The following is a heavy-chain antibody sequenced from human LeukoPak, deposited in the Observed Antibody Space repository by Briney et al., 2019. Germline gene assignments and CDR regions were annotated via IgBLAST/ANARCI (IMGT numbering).Heavy chain of an antibody. V-gene: IGHV4-59*11. CDR1: GDSITTHP. J-gene: IGHJ4*02. CDR2: IDSNGNT. Sequence: SETLSLTCTVSGDSITTHPWSWVRQTSGKGLDYIGFIDSNGNTNYNPSLKTRVIISSDTSTNQISLTLNSVAAADTAVYYCSRLAKCDGNCYSFDLWGQGMLVTVS. D-gene: IGHD2-15*01. CDR3: SRLAKCDGNCYSFDL.